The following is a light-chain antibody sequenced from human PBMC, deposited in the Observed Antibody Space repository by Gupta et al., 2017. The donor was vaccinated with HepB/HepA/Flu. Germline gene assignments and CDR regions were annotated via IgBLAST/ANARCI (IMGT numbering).Light chain of an antibody. CDR2: EVT. J-gene: IGLJ3*02. CDR3: CSYAGSSSWV. CDR1: SSDVGSYNL. V-gene: IGLV2-23*02. Sequence: QSVLTQPASVSGSPGQSITISCTGTSSDVGSYNLVSWYQQHPGKAPKLMIYEVTTRPSGVSNRFSGSKSGNTASLTISGLQAEDEADYYCCSYAGSSSWVFGGGTKLTVL.